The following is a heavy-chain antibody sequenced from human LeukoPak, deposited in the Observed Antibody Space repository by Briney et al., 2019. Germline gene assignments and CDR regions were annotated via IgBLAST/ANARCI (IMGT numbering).Heavy chain of an antibody. V-gene: IGHV5-51*01. CDR1: GYSFTSYW. CDR2: IYPGDSDT. J-gene: IGHJ4*02. Sequence: GESVKISCKGSGYSFTSYWIGWVRQMPGKGLEWMGIIYPGDSDTRYSPSFQGQVTISADKSISTAYLQWSSLKASDTAMYYCATDYGGNRRKPVGLVWGQGTLVTVSS. D-gene: IGHD4-17*01. CDR3: ATDYGGNRRKPVGLV.